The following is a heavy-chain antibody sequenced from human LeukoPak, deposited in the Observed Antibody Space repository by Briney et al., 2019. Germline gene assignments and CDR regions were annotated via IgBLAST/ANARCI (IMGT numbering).Heavy chain of an antibody. CDR1: GGTFSSYA. CDR2: IIPIFGTA. CDR3: ATPSSGYYLADAFDI. Sequence: SVKVSCKASGGTFSSYAISWVRQAPGQGLEWMGGIIPIFGTANYAQMFQGRVTITADESTSTAYMELSSLRSEDTAVYYCATPSSGYYLADAFDIWGQGTMVTVSS. V-gene: IGHV1-69*13. D-gene: IGHD3-22*01. J-gene: IGHJ3*02.